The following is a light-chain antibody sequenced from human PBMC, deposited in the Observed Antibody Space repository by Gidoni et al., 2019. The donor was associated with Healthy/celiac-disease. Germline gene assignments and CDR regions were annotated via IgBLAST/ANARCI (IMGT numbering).Light chain of an antibody. CDR2: GAS. CDR1: QAINSN. J-gene: IGKJ4*01. Sequence: EVVRTQSPAIVSVSPGDTATLSCRASQAINSNLAWYQQRPGQAPRLLIYGASTRATGIPARFSGSGSGTEFTLTIRSLQFEDFAVYYCHQYRNWPSLTFGGGTKVDIK. CDR3: HQYRNWPSLT. V-gene: IGKV3-15*01.